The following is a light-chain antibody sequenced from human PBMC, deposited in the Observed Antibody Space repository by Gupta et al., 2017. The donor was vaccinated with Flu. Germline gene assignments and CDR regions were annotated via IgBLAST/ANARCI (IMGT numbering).Light chain of an antibody. J-gene: IGKJ1*01. V-gene: IGKV1-39*01. CDR2: AAS. Sequence: DIQMTQPPSSLAASVGDRVTITCWASQSISSYLNWYQQKPGKAPKLLIYAASSLQSGVPSRFSGSGSGTDFTLTISSLQPEDVAIYYCQQSDSTPSTFGQGTQVEIK. CDR3: QQSDSTPST. CDR1: QSISSY.